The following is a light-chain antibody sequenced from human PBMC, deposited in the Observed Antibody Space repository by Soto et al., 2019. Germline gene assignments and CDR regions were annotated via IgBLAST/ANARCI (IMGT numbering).Light chain of an antibody. CDR3: QKYVSAPYT. CDR1: QDIRNY. CDR2: GAS. J-gene: IGKJ3*01. V-gene: IGKV1-27*01. Sequence: DIQMTQSPSSVSASVGDRVTITCRASQDIRNYLVWYQQKPGKVPKLLIFGASALQSGVPSRSSGSGSGTHFTLTISSLQPDDFATYYCQKYVSAPYTFGPGTKVDFK.